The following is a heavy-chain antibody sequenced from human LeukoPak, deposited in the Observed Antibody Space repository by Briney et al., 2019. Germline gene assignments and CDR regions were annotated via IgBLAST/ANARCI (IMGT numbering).Heavy chain of an antibody. J-gene: IGHJ3*02. V-gene: IGHV4-4*07. Sequence: PSETLSLTCTVSGGSISSYYWGWIRQPAGKGLEWIGRIYTSGSTNYNPSLKSRVTMSVDTSKNQFSLKLSSVTAADTAVYYCARDEVGATGDDAFDIWGQGTMVTVSS. CDR1: GGSISSYY. D-gene: IGHD1-26*01. CDR3: ARDEVGATGDDAFDI. CDR2: IYTSGST.